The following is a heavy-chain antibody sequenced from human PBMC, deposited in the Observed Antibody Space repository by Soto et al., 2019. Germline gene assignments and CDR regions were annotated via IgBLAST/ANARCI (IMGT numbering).Heavy chain of an antibody. D-gene: IGHD6-13*01. J-gene: IGHJ4*02. CDR3: AREEEGSSWTKIDY. CDR2: IWYDGSNK. Sequence: QVQLVESGGGVVQPGMSLRLSCAASGFTFSSYGMHWVRQAPGKGLEWVAVIWYDGSNKYYADSVKGRFTISRDNSKNTLYLQMTSLRAEDTAVYYCAREEEGSSWTKIDYWGQGTLVTVSS. V-gene: IGHV3-33*01. CDR1: GFTFSSYG.